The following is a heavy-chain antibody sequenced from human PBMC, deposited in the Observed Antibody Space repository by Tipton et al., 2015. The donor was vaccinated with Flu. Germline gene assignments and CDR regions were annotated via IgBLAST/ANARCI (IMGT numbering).Heavy chain of an antibody. CDR2: IYHSGRT. CDR3: ARDVDGYNGHDC. CDR1: GASISSGGYY. J-gene: IGHJ4*02. Sequence: TLSLTCSVSGASISSGGYYWTWIRQHPGKGLEWLGYIYHSGRTYYNPSLKSRVTMSVDTSNNQFSLKLTSVTAADTAVYYCARDVDGYNGHDCWGQGALVTVSS. V-gene: IGHV4-31*03. D-gene: IGHD5-24*01.